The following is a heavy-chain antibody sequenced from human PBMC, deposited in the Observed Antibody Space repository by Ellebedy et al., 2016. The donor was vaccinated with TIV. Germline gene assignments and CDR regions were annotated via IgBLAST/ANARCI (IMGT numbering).Heavy chain of an antibody. Sequence: ASVKVSCKASGYSFSTYDIHWVRQATGQGLEWMGWMNPKSGNTGYAQKFQGRVSMTRNSSINTAYMDLSSLRFEDTAVYYCARGRGFLQGLEYWGQGSLVTVSS. D-gene: IGHD2/OR15-2a*01. J-gene: IGHJ4*02. CDR3: ARGRGFLQGLEY. CDR2: MNPKSGNT. CDR1: GYSFSTYD. V-gene: IGHV1-8*01.